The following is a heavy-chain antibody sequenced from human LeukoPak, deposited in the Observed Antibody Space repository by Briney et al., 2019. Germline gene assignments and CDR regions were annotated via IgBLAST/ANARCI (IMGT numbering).Heavy chain of an antibody. CDR2: ISGSGGST. V-gene: IGHV3-23*01. CDR3: AKGSSPFDILTGYYLDY. Sequence: GGSLRLSCAASGFTFSSYAMSWVRQAPGKGLEWVSAISGSGGSTYYADSVKGRFTISRDNSKNTLYLQMNSLRAGDTAVYYCAKGSSPFDILTGYYLDYWGQGTLVTVSS. CDR1: GFTFSSYA. D-gene: IGHD3-9*01. J-gene: IGHJ4*02.